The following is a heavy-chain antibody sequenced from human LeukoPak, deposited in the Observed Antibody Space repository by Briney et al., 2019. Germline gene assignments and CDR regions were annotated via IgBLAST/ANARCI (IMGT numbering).Heavy chain of an antibody. D-gene: IGHD2-15*01. CDR2: ISGSGGTT. Sequence: PGGSLRLSCAASGFTFSSYAMTWVRQAPGKGLEWVSSISGSGGTTYYADSVKGRFTISRDNSKNTLFLQMNSLRAEDTAVYYCAKDGLVVAATTRYNWFDPWGQGALVTVSS. CDR1: GFTFSSYA. J-gene: IGHJ5*02. CDR3: AKDGLVVAATTRYNWFDP. V-gene: IGHV3-23*01.